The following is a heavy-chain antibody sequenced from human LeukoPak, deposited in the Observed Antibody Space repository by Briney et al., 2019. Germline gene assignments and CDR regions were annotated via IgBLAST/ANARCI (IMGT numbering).Heavy chain of an antibody. CDR2: TFYSGST. V-gene: IGHV4-39*01. CDR1: GGSISSSDFY. CDR3: VRHHLSYSSGWYG. J-gene: IGHJ4*02. Sequence: SETLSLTCSVSGGSISSSDFYWGWIRQPPGKGLEWIGSTFYSGSTNYNPSLKSRVTISVGTSKNQFSLKVTSVTAADTAVYYCVRHHLSYSSGWYGWGQGTLVTVSS. D-gene: IGHD6-19*01.